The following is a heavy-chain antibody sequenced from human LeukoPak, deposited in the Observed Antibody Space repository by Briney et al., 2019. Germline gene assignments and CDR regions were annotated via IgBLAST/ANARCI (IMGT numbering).Heavy chain of an antibody. D-gene: IGHD1-26*01. J-gene: IGHJ4*02. V-gene: IGHV3-21*01. CDR2: ISSSSSYI. CDR3: ARDRGEWELNYYFDY. Sequence: GGSLRLSCAASGFTFSSYSMNWVRQAPGKGLEWVSSISSSSSYIYYADSVKGRFTISRDNSKNTLYLQMNSLRAEDTAVYYCARDRGEWELNYYFDYWGQGTLVTVSS. CDR1: GFTFSSYS.